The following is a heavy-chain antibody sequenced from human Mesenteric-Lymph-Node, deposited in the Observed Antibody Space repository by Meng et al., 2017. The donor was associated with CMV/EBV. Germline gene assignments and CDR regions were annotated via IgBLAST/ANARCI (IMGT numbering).Heavy chain of an antibody. CDR1: GFTYDDYG. J-gene: IGHJ4*02. D-gene: IGHD2-2*01. CDR3: ASLVVPAAIRVEYYFDY. Sequence: GESLKISCAASGFTYDDYGMTWVRQAPGKGLEWVSSINWNGDSTGYADSVKGRFTVSRDNTKSSLYLQMNSLRAEDTAVYYCASLVVPAAIRVEYYFDYWGQGTLVTVSS. V-gene: IGHV3-20*04. CDR2: INWNGDST.